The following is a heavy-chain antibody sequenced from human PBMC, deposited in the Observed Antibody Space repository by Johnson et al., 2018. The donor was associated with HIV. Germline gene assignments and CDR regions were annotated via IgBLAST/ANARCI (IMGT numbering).Heavy chain of an antibody. CDR3: AIEVGNAGAFDI. CDR1: GFTFSSYA. CDR2: VWYDGSNK. D-gene: IGHD1-26*01. Sequence: QVQLVESGGGVVQPGRSLRLSCAASGFTFSSYAMHWVRQAPGTGLEWVALVWYDGSNKYYADSVKGRFTISRDNSKNTLYLQMNSLRAEDTAVYYCAIEVGNAGAFDIWGQGTMVTVSS. V-gene: IGHV3-33*08. J-gene: IGHJ3*02.